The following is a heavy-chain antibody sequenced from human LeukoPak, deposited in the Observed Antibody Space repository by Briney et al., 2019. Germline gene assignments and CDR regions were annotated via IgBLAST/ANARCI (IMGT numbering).Heavy chain of an antibody. D-gene: IGHD6-13*01. J-gene: IGHJ4*02. CDR2: INSDGSST. V-gene: IGHV3-74*01. CDR3: ARVGYSSSWYVSPTLYYFDY. CDR1: GFTFSSYW. Sequence: GGSLRLSCAASGFTFSSYWMHWVRQAPGKGLVWVSRINSDGSSTSYADSVKGRFTISRDNAKNSLYLQMNSLRAEDTAVYYCARVGYSSSWYVSPTLYYFDYWGQGTLVTVSS.